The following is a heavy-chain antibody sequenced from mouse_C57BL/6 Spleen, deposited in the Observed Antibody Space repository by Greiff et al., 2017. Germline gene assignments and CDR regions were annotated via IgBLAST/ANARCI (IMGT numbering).Heavy chain of an antibody. Sequence: EVKLMESGGGLVQPGGSLKLSCAASGFTFSDYYMYWVRQTPEKRLEWVAYISNGGGSTYYPDTVKGRFTISRDNAKNTLYLQMSRLKSEDTAMYYCARRITVVEDYAMDDWGQGTSGTVSS. CDR1: GFTFSDYY. D-gene: IGHD1-1*01. V-gene: IGHV5-12*01. J-gene: IGHJ4*01. CDR2: ISNGGGST. CDR3: ARRITVVEDYAMDD.